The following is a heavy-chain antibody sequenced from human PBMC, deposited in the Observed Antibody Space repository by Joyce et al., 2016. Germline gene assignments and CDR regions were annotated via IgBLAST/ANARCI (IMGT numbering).Heavy chain of an antibody. J-gene: IGHJ3*01. CDR1: GGSMINQY. V-gene: IGHV4-59*11. CDR2: IYSNGIT. CDR3: ARGGPSDAFDV. Sequence: QVQMQESGPGLVKPSETLSLTCSVSGGSMINQYWSWIRQPTGKGLEWIGYIYSNGITNSHPSLKSRVAMLVDTSKNQFSLSLSSVTVADTAVYYCARGGPSDAFDVWGQGTMIAVSS.